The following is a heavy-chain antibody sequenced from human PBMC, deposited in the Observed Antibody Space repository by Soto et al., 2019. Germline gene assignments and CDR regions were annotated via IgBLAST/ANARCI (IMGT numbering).Heavy chain of an antibody. V-gene: IGHV3-30*18. CDR2: ISYDGSNK. J-gene: IGHJ4*02. CDR3: AKGGRFGEFFDY. Sequence: GGSLRLSCAASGFTFSSYGMHWVRQAPGKGLEWVAVISYDGSNKYYADSVKGRFTISRDNSKNTLYLQMNSLRAEDTAVYYCAKGGRFGEFFDYWGQGTLVTVSS. D-gene: IGHD3-10*01. CDR1: GFTFSSYG.